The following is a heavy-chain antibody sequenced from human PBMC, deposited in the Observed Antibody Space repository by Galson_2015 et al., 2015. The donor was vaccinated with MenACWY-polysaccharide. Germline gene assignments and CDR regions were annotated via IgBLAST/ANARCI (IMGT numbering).Heavy chain of an antibody. D-gene: IGHD5-18*01. CDR2: MNPNSGNT. CDR1: GYTFTNYD. Sequence: SVKVSCKASGYTFTNYDINWVRQATGQGLEWMGWMNPNSGNTGYAQKFQGRVTKTRDTSRSTAYMELSSLRFEDTAVYYCARVVRRKYSYSDYWGQGTLVTVSA. J-gene: IGHJ4*02. V-gene: IGHV1-8*01. CDR3: ARVVRRKYSYSDY.